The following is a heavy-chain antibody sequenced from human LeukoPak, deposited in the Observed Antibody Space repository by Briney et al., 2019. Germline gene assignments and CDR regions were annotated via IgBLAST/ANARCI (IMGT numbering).Heavy chain of an antibody. CDR3: ARSTSSGYYHYFDY. D-gene: IGHD3-22*01. Sequence: SVKVSFKASGYPFTGYYMHWVRQAPGQGLEWMGWINPNSGGTNYSQKFQGRVTMTRDTSISTAYMELSRLRSDDTAVYYCARSTSSGYYHYFDYWGQGTLVTVSS. J-gene: IGHJ4*02. V-gene: IGHV1-2*02. CDR1: GYPFTGYY. CDR2: INPNSGGT.